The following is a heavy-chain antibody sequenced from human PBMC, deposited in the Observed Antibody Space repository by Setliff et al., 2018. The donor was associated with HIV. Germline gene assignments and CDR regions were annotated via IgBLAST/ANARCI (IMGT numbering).Heavy chain of an antibody. Sequence: SETLSLTCLVSGVYTSSANHYWTWVRQSPEKGLEWIGFVYYNGNSYYNPSLNSRVSISLDTSQNQFSLHLLSVTDADTAIYYCATGYYYGSGKYSAFDFWGLGTLVTVSS. D-gene: IGHD3-10*01. V-gene: IGHV4-31*03. CDR2: VYYNGNS. CDR1: GVYTSSANHY. CDR3: ATGYYYGSGKYSAFDF. J-gene: IGHJ4*02.